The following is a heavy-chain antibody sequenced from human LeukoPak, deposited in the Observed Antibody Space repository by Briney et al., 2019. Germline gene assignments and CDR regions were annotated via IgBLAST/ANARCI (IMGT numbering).Heavy chain of an antibody. D-gene: IGHD2-2*02. Sequence: GGSLRLSCAASGFTFSNYGMHWVRQAPGKGLEWVALIWFDGRNKFHADSVKGRFTIPRDNSKNTLFLQMNSLRAEDTAVYYCARGAYCSTTACYRAFDIWGQGTMVTVSS. CDR1: GFTFSNYG. CDR3: ARGAYCSTTACYRAFDI. CDR2: IWFDGRNK. V-gene: IGHV3-33*01. J-gene: IGHJ3*02.